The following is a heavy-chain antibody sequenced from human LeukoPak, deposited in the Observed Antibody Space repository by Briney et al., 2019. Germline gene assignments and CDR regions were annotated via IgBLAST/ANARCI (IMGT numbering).Heavy chain of an antibody. D-gene: IGHD1-26*01. J-gene: IGHJ3*02. Sequence: PSETLSLTCTVSGGSISSSSYYWGWIRQPPGKGLEWIGSIYHSGSTYYNPSLKSRVTISVDTSKNQFSLKLSSVTAADTAVYYCARDLNSGSYLSAFDIWGQGTMVTVSS. CDR1: GGSISSSSYY. CDR3: ARDLNSGSYLSAFDI. CDR2: IYHSGST. V-gene: IGHV4-39*07.